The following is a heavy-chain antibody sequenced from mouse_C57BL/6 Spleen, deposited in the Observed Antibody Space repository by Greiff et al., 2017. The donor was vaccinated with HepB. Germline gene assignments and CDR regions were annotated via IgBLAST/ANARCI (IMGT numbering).Heavy chain of an antibody. CDR1: GYTFTDYE. Sequence: VKLQESGAELVRPGASVTLSCKASGYTFTDYEMHWVKQTPVHGLEWIGAIDPETGGTAYNQKFKGKAILTADKSSSTAYMELRSLTSEDSAVYYCTRAPDSSGWDYWGQGTTLTVSS. J-gene: IGHJ2*01. CDR2: IDPETGGT. D-gene: IGHD3-2*02. V-gene: IGHV1-15*01. CDR3: TRAPDSSGWDY.